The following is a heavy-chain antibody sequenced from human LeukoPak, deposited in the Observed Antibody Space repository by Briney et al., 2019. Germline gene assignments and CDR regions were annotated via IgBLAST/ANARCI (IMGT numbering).Heavy chain of an antibody. D-gene: IGHD4-17*01. V-gene: IGHV3-23*01. J-gene: IGHJ5*02. CDR1: GFTFSSYA. CDR2: ISGSGGST. Sequence: GGSLRLSCAASGFTFSSYAMNWVRQAPGKGLEWVSVISGSGGSTYYADSVKGRFTISRDNSKNTLYLQMNSLRAEDTAVYYCAKDWYLGTTVTTTHWFDPWGQGTLVTVSS. CDR3: AKDWYLGTTVTTTHWFDP.